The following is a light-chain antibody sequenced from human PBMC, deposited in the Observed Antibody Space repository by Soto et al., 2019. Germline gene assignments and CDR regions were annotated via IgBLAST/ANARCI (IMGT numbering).Light chain of an antibody. J-gene: IGLJ1*01. CDR1: NIGTKS. Sequence: SYELTQSPSVSVAPGQTARITCGGNNIGTKSVHWFQQRPGRAPVLVVFADSDRPSGIPERFSGSKSGSTATLTITRVEAGDEADYYCQVWDSSLLHHVFGTGTKV. V-gene: IGLV3-21*02. CDR2: ADS. CDR3: QVWDSSLLHHV.